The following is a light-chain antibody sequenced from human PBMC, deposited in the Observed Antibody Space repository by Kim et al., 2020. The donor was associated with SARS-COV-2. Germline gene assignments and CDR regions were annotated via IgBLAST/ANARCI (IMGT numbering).Light chain of an antibody. CDR2: RDS. CDR1: HIGSKN. V-gene: IGLV3-9*01. J-gene: IGLJ1*01. Sequence: SYELTQPLSVSVARGQTARITCGGNHIGSKNVHWCQQKPGQAPVVVIYRDSNRPSGIPERFSGSNSGNTATLTISRAQAGDEADYYCQVWDRSTASYVFGNGTKVTVL. CDR3: QVWDRSTASYV.